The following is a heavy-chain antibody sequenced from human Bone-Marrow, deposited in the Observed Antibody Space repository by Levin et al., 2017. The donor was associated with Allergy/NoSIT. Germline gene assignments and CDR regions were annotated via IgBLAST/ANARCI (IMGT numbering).Heavy chain of an antibody. V-gene: IGHV5-51*01. CDR2: IYPGDSDI. Sequence: KVSCKGSGYTFANYWIGWVRQMPGKGLEWVAMIYPGDSDIRYSPSFQGQVTISADKSISTAYLQWSSLKASDTGVYYCVRGWTGYYWFDPWGQGTLVTVSS. J-gene: IGHJ5*02. CDR1: GYTFANYW. D-gene: IGHD3/OR15-3a*01. CDR3: VRGWTGYYWFDP.